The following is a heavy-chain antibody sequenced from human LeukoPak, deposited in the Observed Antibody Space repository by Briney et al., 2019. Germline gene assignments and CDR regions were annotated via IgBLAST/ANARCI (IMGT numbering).Heavy chain of an antibody. Sequence: ASVKVSCKASGYTFTTYYLHWVRQAPGQELEWMGMINPRGGTTIYAQKFQGRVTMTRDTPTSTVYMELSSLRSEDTAVYYCARSISIAGNDYWGQGTLVTVSS. D-gene: IGHD6-13*01. V-gene: IGHV1-46*01. CDR1: GYTFTTYY. J-gene: IGHJ4*02. CDR3: ARSISIAGNDY. CDR2: INPRGGTT.